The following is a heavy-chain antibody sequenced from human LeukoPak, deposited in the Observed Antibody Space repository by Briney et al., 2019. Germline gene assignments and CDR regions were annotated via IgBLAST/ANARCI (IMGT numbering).Heavy chain of an antibody. J-gene: IGHJ6*02. CDR1: GFTFSSYS. Sequence: PGGSLRLSCAASGFTFSSYSMNWVRQAPGKGLEWVSSISSSSSYIYYADSVKGRFTISRDNAKNSLYLQMNSLRAEDTAVYYCARADSSSWYPYYYYGMDVWGQGTTVTVSS. CDR3: ARADSSSWYPYYYYGMDV. D-gene: IGHD6-13*01. V-gene: IGHV3-21*01. CDR2: ISSSSSYI.